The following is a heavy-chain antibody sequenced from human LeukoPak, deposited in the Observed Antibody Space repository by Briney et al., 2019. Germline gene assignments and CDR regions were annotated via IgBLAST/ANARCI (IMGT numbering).Heavy chain of an antibody. CDR2: ISGSGGAT. CDR1: GFTFSSYW. J-gene: IGHJ4*02. Sequence: GGSLRLSCAASGFTFSSYWMSWVRQAPGKGLEWVSTISGSGGATYYADSVKGRFTVSRDNSKNTLYLQMNSLRAEDTAVYYCAKDWGYCSSTSCYRYFDYWGQGTLVTVSS. V-gene: IGHV3-23*01. CDR3: AKDWGYCSSTSCYRYFDY. D-gene: IGHD2-2*01.